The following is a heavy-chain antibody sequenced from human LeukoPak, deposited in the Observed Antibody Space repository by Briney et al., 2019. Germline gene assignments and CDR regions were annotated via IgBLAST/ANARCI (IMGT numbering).Heavy chain of an antibody. CDR3: ARTRGDTSGYYYFDN. Sequence: GESLKISCQGSGYSFTNYWIGWVRQMPGKGLEWMGIIYLGDSDTRYSPSFQGQVTISADKSISTAYLQWSSLKASDTAMYYCARTRGDTSGYYYFDNWGQGTLVTVSS. J-gene: IGHJ4*02. V-gene: IGHV5-51*01. CDR1: GYSFTNYW. CDR2: IYLGDSDT. D-gene: IGHD3-22*01.